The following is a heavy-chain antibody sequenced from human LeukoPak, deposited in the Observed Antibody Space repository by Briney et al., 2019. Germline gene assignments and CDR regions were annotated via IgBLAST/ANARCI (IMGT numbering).Heavy chain of an antibody. J-gene: IGHJ4*02. CDR3: VRGLHGLGWDY. CDR1: GFTFSRYA. D-gene: IGHD3-10*01. Sequence: GGSLRLSCSASGFTFSRYAMHWVRQAPGKRLVFVSGMSSEWGTTDYADSVKGRFTISRDNSKNTLYLQMNSLRVEDTALYYCVRGLHGLGWDYWGQGTLVTVSS. CDR2: MSSEWGTT. V-gene: IGHV3-64D*06.